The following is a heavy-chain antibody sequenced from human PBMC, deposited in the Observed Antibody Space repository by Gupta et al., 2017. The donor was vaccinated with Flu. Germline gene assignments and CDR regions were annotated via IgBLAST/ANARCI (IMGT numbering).Heavy chain of an antibody. CDR2: IYGGDNT. J-gene: IGHJ4*02. Sequence: EVQLVESGGGLVQPGGSLRLSCTASGLTVTSNYMTWVRQAPGKGLEWVSAIYGGDNTFYADSVKGRFTISRDKSKNTLYLQMNSLRPEDTAVYYCARATSVYYGSGSYFEYWGQGTLVTVSA. CDR1: GLTVTSNY. V-gene: IGHV3-66*02. CDR3: ARATSVYYGSGSYFEY. D-gene: IGHD3-10*01.